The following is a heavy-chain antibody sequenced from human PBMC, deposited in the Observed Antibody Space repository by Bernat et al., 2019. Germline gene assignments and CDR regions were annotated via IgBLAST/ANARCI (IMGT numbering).Heavy chain of an antibody. CDR2: ISSTANTI. CDR1: GFSVSDYE. Sequence: EVQLLESGGGLVQPGGSLRLSCAASGFSVSDYEMNWVRQAPGKGLEWVSYISSTANTIYYADSVKGRFTISRDNTKKSLYLQMNNLRAEDTADYYCARGPTWYSRTSNFDYWGQGTLVTVSS. CDR3: ARGPTWYSRTSNFDY. V-gene: IGHV3-48*03. D-gene: IGHD6-13*01. J-gene: IGHJ4*02.